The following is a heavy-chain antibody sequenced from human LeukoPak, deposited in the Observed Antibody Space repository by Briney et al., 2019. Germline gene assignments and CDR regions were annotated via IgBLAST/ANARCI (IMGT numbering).Heavy chain of an antibody. V-gene: IGHV4-34*01. Sequence: SETLSLTCAVYGGSFSGYYWSWIRQPPGKGLEWIGEINHSGSTNYNPSLKSRVTISVDTSKNQFSLKLSSVTAADTAVYYCARIRVRYFDWSMTFDYWGQGTLATVSS. CDR1: GGSFSGYY. D-gene: IGHD3-9*01. CDR2: INHSGST. J-gene: IGHJ4*02. CDR3: ARIRVRYFDWSMTFDY.